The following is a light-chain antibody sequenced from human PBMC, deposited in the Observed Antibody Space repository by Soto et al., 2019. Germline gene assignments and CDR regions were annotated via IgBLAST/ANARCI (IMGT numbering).Light chain of an antibody. J-gene: IGKJ3*01. CDR1: QGISSY. Sequence: IQLTQSPSSLSASVGDRVTITCRASQGISSYLAWYQQKPGKAPKLLIYAASTLQSGVPSRFSGSGSGTDFTLTISLLQPDDFATYYCQQLNSYPPTFGPGTKVDIK. V-gene: IGKV1-9*01. CDR2: AAS. CDR3: QQLNSYPPT.